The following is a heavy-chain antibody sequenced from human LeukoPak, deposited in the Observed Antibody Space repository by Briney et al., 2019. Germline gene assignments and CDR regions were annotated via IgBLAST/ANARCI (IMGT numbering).Heavy chain of an antibody. CDR3: ARLYNWNPFDY. Sequence: SETLSLTCTVSGGSISSHYWSWIRQPPGKGLEWIGYIYYSGSTNYNPSLKSRVTISVDTSKNQFSLKLSSVTAADTAVYYCARLYNWNPFDYWGQGTLVTVSS. CDR2: IYYSGST. D-gene: IGHD1-20*01. V-gene: IGHV4-59*11. J-gene: IGHJ4*02. CDR1: GGSISSHY.